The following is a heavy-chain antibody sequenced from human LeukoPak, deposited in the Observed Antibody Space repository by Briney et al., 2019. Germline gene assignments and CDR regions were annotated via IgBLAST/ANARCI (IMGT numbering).Heavy chain of an antibody. CDR2: ISSSSSSK. J-gene: IGHJ4*02. D-gene: IGHD2-21*01. CDR3: EGIPISWSHIDY. V-gene: IGHV3-21*01. CDR1: GFTFSSYT. Sequence: GGSLRLSCAASGFTFSSYTMTCVRQAPGKGLEWVSSISSSSSSKYLADSVKGRFTISRDNAKNSLYLQMVSLRAEDTAVYYCEGIPISWSHIDYWGQGTLVTVSS.